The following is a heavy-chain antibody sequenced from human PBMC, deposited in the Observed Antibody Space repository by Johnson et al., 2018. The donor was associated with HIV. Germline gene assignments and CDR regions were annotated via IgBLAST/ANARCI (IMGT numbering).Heavy chain of an antibody. J-gene: IGHJ3*02. CDR2: IKEDGSEK. CDR3: ATDIVVVLAVTVTGAAFDI. D-gene: IGHD2-15*01. CDR1: GFTFSNYP. V-gene: IGHV3-7*01. Sequence: EVQLVESGGGVVRPGRSLRLSCAASGFTFSNYPMHWVRQAPGQGLEWVANIKEDGSEKYYVDSVKGRFTISRDNAKNSLYLQMNSLRAEDTAVYYCATDIVVVLAVTVTGAAFDIWGQGTMVTVSS.